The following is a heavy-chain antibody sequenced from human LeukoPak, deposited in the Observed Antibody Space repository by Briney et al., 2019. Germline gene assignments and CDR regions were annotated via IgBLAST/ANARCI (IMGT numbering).Heavy chain of an antibody. CDR3: AREGPTSWFDP. J-gene: IGHJ5*02. D-gene: IGHD5-24*01. V-gene: IGHV4-30-2*01. CDR1: GGSISSGGYY. CDR2: IYHSGST. Sequence: SQTLSLTCTVSGGSISSGGYYWSWIRQPPGKGLEWIGYIYHSGSTYYNPSLKSRVTISVDRSKNQFSLKLSSVTAADTAVYYCAREGPTSWFDPWGQGTLVTVSS.